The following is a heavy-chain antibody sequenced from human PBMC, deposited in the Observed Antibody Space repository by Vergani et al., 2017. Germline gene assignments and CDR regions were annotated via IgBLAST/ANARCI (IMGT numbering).Heavy chain of an antibody. Sequence: LEESGGGSVKPGGSLRLSCAASGFKFSDYYMSWIRQAPGKGLEWVSHISPGGSTVSYTDSVTGRFTVSRDNDNNSLTLDMTTLRVEDTAVYYCAKNPGRATASHYYAWDVWGKGTTVTVSS. J-gene: IGHJ6*04. V-gene: IGHV3-11*04. D-gene: IGHD1-26*01. CDR3: AKNPGRATASHYYAWDV. CDR2: ISPGGSTV. CDR1: GFKFSDYY.